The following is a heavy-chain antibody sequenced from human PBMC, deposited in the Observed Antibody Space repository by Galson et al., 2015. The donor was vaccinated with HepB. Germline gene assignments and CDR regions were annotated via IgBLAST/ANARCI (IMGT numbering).Heavy chain of an antibody. V-gene: IGHV3-23*01. J-gene: IGHJ5*02. CDR2: ISGSGGIT. CDR1: GFTFSGYA. CDR3: AKDRGGHCGGDCYSSFDP. Sequence: SLRLSCAASGFTFSGYAMSWVRQAPGKGPEWVSAISGSGGITYYADSVKGRFTISRANSKNTLYLQMNSLRAEDTAVYYCAKDRGGHCGGDCYSSFDPWGQGTLVTVSS. D-gene: IGHD2-21*02.